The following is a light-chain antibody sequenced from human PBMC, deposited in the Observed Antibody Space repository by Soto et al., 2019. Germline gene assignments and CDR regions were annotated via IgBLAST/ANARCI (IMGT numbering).Light chain of an antibody. J-gene: IGLJ1*01. CDR2: EVG. CDR3: SSYTARGTRV. V-gene: IGLV2-14*02. Sequence: QSALTQPASVSGSPGQSITISCTGTSSDVGSYDLVSWYQHHPGTAPKLILYEVGNRPSGVSTRFSGSKSGNTASLTISGLQADDEADYYCSSYTARGTRVFGTGTKVTVL. CDR1: SSDVGSYDL.